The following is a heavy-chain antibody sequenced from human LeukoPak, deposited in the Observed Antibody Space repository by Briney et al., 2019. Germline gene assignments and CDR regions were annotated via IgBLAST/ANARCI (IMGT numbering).Heavy chain of an antibody. J-gene: IGHJ5*02. CDR1: GYTFTGYY. Sequence: ASVKVSCKASGYTFTGYYMHWVRQAPGQGLEWMGWINPNSGGTNYAQKFQGRVTMTRDTSISTAYMELSRLRSDDTAVYYCARVRRVTMVRGVIPYSWFDPWGQGTLVTVSS. D-gene: IGHD3-10*01. CDR2: INPNSGGT. CDR3: ARVRRVTMVRGVIPYSWFDP. V-gene: IGHV1-2*02.